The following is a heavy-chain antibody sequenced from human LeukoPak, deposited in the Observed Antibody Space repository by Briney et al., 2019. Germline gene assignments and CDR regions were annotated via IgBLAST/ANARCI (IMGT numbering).Heavy chain of an antibody. Sequence: SETLSLTCAVYGGSFSGYYWSWIRQPPGKGLEWIGEINHSGSTNYNPSLKSRVTISVDTSKNQFSLKLSSVTAAGTAVYYCASIHSTSRYYYYYMDVWGKGTTVTVSS. CDR1: GGSFSGYY. CDR3: ASIHSTSRYYYYYMDV. V-gene: IGHV4-34*01. D-gene: IGHD4-11*01. CDR2: INHSGST. J-gene: IGHJ6*03.